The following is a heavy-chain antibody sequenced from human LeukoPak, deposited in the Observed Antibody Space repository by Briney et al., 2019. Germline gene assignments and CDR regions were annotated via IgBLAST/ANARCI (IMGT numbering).Heavy chain of an antibody. Sequence: SETLSLTCTVSGGSVSSGSCYWSWIRQPPGKGLEWIGYIYYSGSTNYNPSLKSRVTISVDTSKNQFSLKLSSVTAADTAVYYCARSLGYCSSTSCQGSWFDPWGQGTLVTVSS. CDR3: ARSLGYCSSTSCQGSWFDP. CDR2: IYYSGST. D-gene: IGHD2-2*01. J-gene: IGHJ5*02. V-gene: IGHV4-61*01. CDR1: GGSVSSGSCY.